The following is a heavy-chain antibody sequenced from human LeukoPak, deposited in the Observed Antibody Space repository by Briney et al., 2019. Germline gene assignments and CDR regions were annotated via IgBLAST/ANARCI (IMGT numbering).Heavy chain of an antibody. D-gene: IGHD2-15*01. CDR2: IYHSGST. CDR3: LGGSSGMFDY. Sequence: PSETLSLTCAVSGYSISSGYYWGWIRQPPGKGLEWIGSIYHSGSTYYNPSLKSRVTISVDTSKNQFFLKLSSVTAADTAVYYCLGGSSGMFDYWGQGTLVTVSS. V-gene: IGHV4-38-2*01. J-gene: IGHJ4*02. CDR1: GYSISSGYY.